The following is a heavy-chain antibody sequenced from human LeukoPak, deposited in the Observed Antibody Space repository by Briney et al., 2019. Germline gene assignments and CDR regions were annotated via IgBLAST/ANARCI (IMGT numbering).Heavy chain of an antibody. Sequence: PSETLSLTCTVSGGSISSGSYYWSWIRQPAGKGLEWIGRIYTSGSTNYNPSLKSRVTISVDTSKNQFSLKLSSVTAADTAVYFCAGEGPMVRGPYDHWGQGTLVTVSS. V-gene: IGHV4-61*02. D-gene: IGHD3-10*01. CDR3: AGEGPMVRGPYDH. CDR1: GGSISSGSYY. CDR2: IYTSGST. J-gene: IGHJ4*02.